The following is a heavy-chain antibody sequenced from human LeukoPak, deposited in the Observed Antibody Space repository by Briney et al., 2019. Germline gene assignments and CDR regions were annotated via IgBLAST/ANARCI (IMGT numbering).Heavy chain of an antibody. CDR3: ARETVGYYGSGIDL. D-gene: IGHD3-10*01. J-gene: IGHJ5*02. CDR2: IYYRGST. V-gene: IGHV4-39*02. Sequence: SETLSLTCSVSGSSITSNIFYWGWIRQPPGKGLEWIATIYYRGSTYYNPSLESRVTISADRSKNQVSLKLSSVTATDTAVYYCARETVGYYGSGIDLWGQGTLVTVSS. CDR1: GSSITSNIFY.